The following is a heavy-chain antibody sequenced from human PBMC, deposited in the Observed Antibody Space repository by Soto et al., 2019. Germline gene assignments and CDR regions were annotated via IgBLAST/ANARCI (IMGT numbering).Heavy chain of an antibody. Sequence: ASVKVSCKASGYTFTSYAMHWVRQAPGQRLEWMGWINAGNGNTKYSQKFQGRVTITRDTSASTAYMELSSLRSEDKAVYYCARPGIAVAGPLGYWGQGTLVTVSS. CDR1: GYTFTSYA. CDR2: INAGNGNT. J-gene: IGHJ4*02. D-gene: IGHD6-19*01. CDR3: ARPGIAVAGPLGY. V-gene: IGHV1-3*01.